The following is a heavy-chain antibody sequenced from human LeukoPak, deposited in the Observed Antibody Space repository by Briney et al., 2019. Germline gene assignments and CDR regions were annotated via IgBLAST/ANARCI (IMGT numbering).Heavy chain of an antibody. CDR3: ARGVDGNGYFDY. V-gene: IGHV4-38-2*02. Sequence: SETLSLTCTVSGYSISSGYHWGWIRQPPGKGLEWIGSIYHSGSTYYNPSLKSRVTISVDTSKNQFSLKLSSVTAADTAVYYCARGVDGNGYFDYRGQGTLVTVSS. J-gene: IGHJ4*02. D-gene: IGHD2-8*01. CDR2: IYHSGST. CDR1: GYSISSGYH.